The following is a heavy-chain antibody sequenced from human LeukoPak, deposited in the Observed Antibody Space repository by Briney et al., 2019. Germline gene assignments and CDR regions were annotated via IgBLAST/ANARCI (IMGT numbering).Heavy chain of an antibody. CDR1: GFTFADYA. CDR2: ISWNSGSI. V-gene: IGHV3-9*03. J-gene: IGHJ3*02. CDR3: AKGRGVDAFDI. D-gene: IGHD3-10*01. Sequence: GGSLRLSCAASGFTFADYAIHWVWQAPGEGLEWVSGISWNSGSIGYADSVKGRLTISRDNAKNSLYLQMNSLRAEDMALYYCAKGRGVDAFDIWGQGTMVTVSS.